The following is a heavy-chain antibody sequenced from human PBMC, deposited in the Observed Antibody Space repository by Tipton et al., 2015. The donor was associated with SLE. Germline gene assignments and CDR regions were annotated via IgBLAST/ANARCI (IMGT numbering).Heavy chain of an antibody. Sequence: TLSLTCAVYGGSFSGYYWGWIRQPPGKGLEWIGTIYYSGNTYYNPSLMSRVTISVDTSKNQFSLKLTSVIAADTAVYYCARRVPGWGWAAPGTGPFDIWGQGTMVTVSS. D-gene: IGHD6-13*01. CDR3: ARRVPGWGWAAPGTGPFDI. V-gene: IGHV4-34*01. CDR2: IYYSGNT. CDR1: GGSFSGYY. J-gene: IGHJ3*02.